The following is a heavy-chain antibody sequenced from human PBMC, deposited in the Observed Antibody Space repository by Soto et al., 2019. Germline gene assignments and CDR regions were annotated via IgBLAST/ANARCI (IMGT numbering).Heavy chain of an antibody. CDR2: ISGSGGST. J-gene: IGHJ4*02. Sequence: EVQLLESGGGLVQPGGSLRLSCAASGFTFSSYAMSWVRQAPGKGLEWVSAISGSGGSTYYADSVKGRFTISRDNSRSTRYLQLSSLRAEDTAVYYSAYSSTPFEYWGQGTLVTVSS. CDR1: GFTFSSYA. CDR3: AYSSTPFEY. V-gene: IGHV3-23*01. D-gene: IGHD6-13*01.